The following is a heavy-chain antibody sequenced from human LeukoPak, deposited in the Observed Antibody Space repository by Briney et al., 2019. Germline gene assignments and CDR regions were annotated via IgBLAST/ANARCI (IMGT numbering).Heavy chain of an antibody. CDR1: GGSISRYY. V-gene: IGHV4-4*07. Sequence: SETLSLTCTVSGGSISRYYWIWIRQPAGKGLEYIGRIYSSGSTNYNPSLKSRVTMSVDTSKNQLSLKLSSVTAADTAMYYCARAYCSSTSCYTSSTRYYYYMDVWGKGTTVTVSS. CDR3: ARAYCSSTSCYTSSTRYYYYMDV. D-gene: IGHD2-2*02. J-gene: IGHJ6*03. CDR2: IYSSGST.